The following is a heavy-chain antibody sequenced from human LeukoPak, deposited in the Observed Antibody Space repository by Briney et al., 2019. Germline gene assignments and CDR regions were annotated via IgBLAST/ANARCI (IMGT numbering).Heavy chain of an antibody. CDR3: ARVLTYYDFWSGREYYFDY. CDR1: GGSISSYY. J-gene: IGHJ4*02. Sequence: PSETLSLTCTVSGGSISSYYWSWIRQPPGKGLEWIGYIYYSGSTNYNPSLKSRVTISVDTSKNQFSLKLSSVTAADTAVYYCARVLTYYDFWSGREYYFDYWGQGTLVTVSS. V-gene: IGHV4-59*01. D-gene: IGHD3-3*01. CDR2: IYYSGST.